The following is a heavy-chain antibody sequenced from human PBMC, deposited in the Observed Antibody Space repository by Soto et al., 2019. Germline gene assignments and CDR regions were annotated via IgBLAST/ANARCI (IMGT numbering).Heavy chain of an antibody. CDR1: GYSFTAYG. Sequence: QVQVVQSGDEVKETGASVRVSCKTSGYSFTAYGISWVRQAPGQGLEWMGWISCYNGKTKYAQKVQGRVTMTTDTSTSTAYMEVRSLGSDDTAIYYCAGDAPPPELRFLEWHNYDYNGMDVWGQGTTVTVSS. CDR3: AGDAPPPELRFLEWHNYDYNGMDV. J-gene: IGHJ6*02. V-gene: IGHV1-18*01. D-gene: IGHD3-3*01. CDR2: ISCYNGKT.